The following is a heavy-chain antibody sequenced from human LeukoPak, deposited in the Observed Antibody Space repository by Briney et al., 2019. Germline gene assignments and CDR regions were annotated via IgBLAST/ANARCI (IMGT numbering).Heavy chain of an antibody. J-gene: IGHJ6*03. CDR1: GFTFSSYW. Sequence: PGGSLRLSCAASGFTFSSYWMHWVRQAPGKGLVWVSRINSDGSSTSYADSVKGRFTISRDNAKNTLYLQMNSLRAEDTAVYYCAREESFYYYYYMDVWGKGTTVTVSS. CDR3: AREESFYYYYYMDV. V-gene: IGHV3-74*01. CDR2: INSDGSST. D-gene: IGHD3-10*01.